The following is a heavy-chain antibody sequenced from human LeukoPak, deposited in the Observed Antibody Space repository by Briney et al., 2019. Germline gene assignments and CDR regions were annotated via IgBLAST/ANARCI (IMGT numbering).Heavy chain of an antibody. V-gene: IGHV3-21*01. CDR3: ARVYSNYLRYYYYGMDV. Sequence: GGSLRLSYAASGFTFSSYSMNWVRQAPGKGLEWVSSISSSSSYIYYADSVKGRFTVSRDNSKNTLYLQMNSLRAEDTAVYYCARVYSNYLRYYYYGMDVWGQGTTVTVSS. D-gene: IGHD4-4*01. CDR2: ISSSSSYI. CDR1: GFTFSSYS. J-gene: IGHJ6*02.